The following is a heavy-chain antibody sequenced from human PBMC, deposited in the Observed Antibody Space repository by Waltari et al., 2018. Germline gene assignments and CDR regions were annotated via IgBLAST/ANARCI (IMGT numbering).Heavy chain of an antibody. J-gene: IGHJ4*02. CDR1: GGSISSSNC. Sequence: QVQLQESGPGLVTPSGTLSLPCAVSGGSISSSNCLSWLRQPPGKGLEWIGEIYHSGGTNYNPSLKSRVTISVDKSKNQFSLKLSAVTAADTAVYYCARDLMVAAAGSGYWGQGTLVTVSS. CDR3: ARDLMVAAAGSGY. CDR2: IYHSGGT. D-gene: IGHD6-13*01. V-gene: IGHV4-4*02.